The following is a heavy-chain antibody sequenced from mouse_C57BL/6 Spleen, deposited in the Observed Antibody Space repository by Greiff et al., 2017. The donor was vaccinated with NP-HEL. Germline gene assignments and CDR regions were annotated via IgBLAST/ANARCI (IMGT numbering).Heavy chain of an antibody. CDR2: INPNNGGT. CDR3: ARGHYYGSSGDY. Sequence: EVQLQQSGPELVKPGASVKMSCKASGYTFTDYNMHWVKQSHGKSLVWIGYINPNNGGTSYNQKFKGKATLTVNKSSSTAYMELRSLTSEDSAVYYCARGHYYGSSGDYWGQGTTLTVSS. J-gene: IGHJ2*01. CDR1: GYTFTDYN. V-gene: IGHV1-22*01. D-gene: IGHD1-1*01.